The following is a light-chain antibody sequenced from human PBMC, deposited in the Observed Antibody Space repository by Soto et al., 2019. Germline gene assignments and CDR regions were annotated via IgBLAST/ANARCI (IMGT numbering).Light chain of an antibody. CDR1: SSDIGGYNF. CDR3: RSYVSSSTPYV. Sequence: QSVLTQPASVSGSPGQSITISCTGTSSDIGGYNFVSWYQHHPGKAPRLMIFGVSDRPSGVSDRFSGSKSGNTASLTISGLQAEDEADYYCRSYVSSSTPYVFGTGTKVTVL. CDR2: GVS. V-gene: IGLV2-14*03. J-gene: IGLJ1*01.